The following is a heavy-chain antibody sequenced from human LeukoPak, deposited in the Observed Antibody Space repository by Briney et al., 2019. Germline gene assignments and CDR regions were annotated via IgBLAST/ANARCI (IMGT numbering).Heavy chain of an antibody. V-gene: IGHV1-3*01. CDR3: ARGTWVVVAPDY. J-gene: IGHJ4*02. CDR2: INAGNGNT. CDR1: GYTFTSYA. Sequence: GASVKVSCKASGYTFTSYAMHWVRQAPGQRLEWMGWINAGNGNTKYSQKFQGRVTITRDTSASTAYMELSSLRSEDTAVYYCARGTWVVVAPDYWGQGTLITVSS. D-gene: IGHD2-15*01.